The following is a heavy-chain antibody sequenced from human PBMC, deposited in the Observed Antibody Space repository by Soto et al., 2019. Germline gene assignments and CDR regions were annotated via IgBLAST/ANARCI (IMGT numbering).Heavy chain of an antibody. CDR1: GFTFDGYA. D-gene: IGHD3-22*01. CDR2: ISWNSGTM. V-gene: IGHV3-9*01. Sequence: EVQLVESGGGLVQPGRSLRLSCAASGFTFDGYAMHWVRQAPGKGLEWVSGISWNSGTMGYADSVKGRFTISRDNAKNSLYLQMNSLRAEDTALYYCVTGVGYESSDYVLMPFDSWGQGTLVIVSS. CDR3: VTGVGYESSDYVLMPFDS. J-gene: IGHJ4*02.